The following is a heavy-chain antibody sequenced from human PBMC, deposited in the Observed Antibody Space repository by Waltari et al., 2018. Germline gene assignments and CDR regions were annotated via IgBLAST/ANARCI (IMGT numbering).Heavy chain of an antibody. CDR1: GYSISSGYY. J-gene: IGHJ6*03. Sequence: QVQLQESGPGLVKPSETLSLTCTVSGYSISSGYYWGWIRQPPGKGLEWIGSIYHSGSTYYNPSLKSRVTISVDTSKNQFSLKLSSVTAADTAVYYCARINYGNYYYYYMDVWGKGTTVTVSS. CDR3: ARINYGNYYYYYMDV. D-gene: IGHD3-16*01. CDR2: IYHSGST. V-gene: IGHV4-38-2*02.